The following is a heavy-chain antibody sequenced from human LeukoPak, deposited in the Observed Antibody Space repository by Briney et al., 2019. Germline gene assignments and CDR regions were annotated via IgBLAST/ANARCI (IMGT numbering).Heavy chain of an antibody. V-gene: IGHV4-34*01. CDR1: GGSFSGYY. CDR2: INHSGST. CDR3: ARGQRYYYGSGNFLGY. D-gene: IGHD3-10*01. J-gene: IGHJ4*02. Sequence: KPSETLSLTCAVYGGSFSGYYWSWIRQPPGKGLEWIGEINHSGSTNYNPSLKSRVTISVDTSKNQFSLKLSSVTAADTAVYYCARGQRYYYGSGNFLGYWGQGTLVTVSS.